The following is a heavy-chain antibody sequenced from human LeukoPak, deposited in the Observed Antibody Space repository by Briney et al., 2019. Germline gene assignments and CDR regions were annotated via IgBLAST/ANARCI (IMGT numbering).Heavy chain of an antibody. Sequence: GGSLRLSGAASGFTFSSYGMSWVRQAPGKGLEWVSAISGSGSSTYYADSVKGRFTISRDNSKNTLYLQMNSLRGEDTAVYYCAKDQTYYYDSSGYRWGQGTMVTVSS. CDR2: ISGSGSST. D-gene: IGHD3-22*01. V-gene: IGHV3-23*01. J-gene: IGHJ3*01. CDR3: AKDQTYYYDSSGYR. CDR1: GFTFSSYG.